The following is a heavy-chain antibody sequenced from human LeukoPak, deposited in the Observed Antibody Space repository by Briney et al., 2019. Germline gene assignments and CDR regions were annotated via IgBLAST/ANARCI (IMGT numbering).Heavy chain of an antibody. CDR3: ARRGGQLSPNWFDP. CDR1: GGSISSSSYY. J-gene: IGHJ5*02. Sequence: PSETLSLTCTVSGGSISSSSYYWGWIRQPPGKGLEWIGSIYYSGSTYYNPSLKSRVTISVDTYKNQFSLKLSSVTAADTAVYYCARRGGQLSPNWFDPWGQGTLVTVSS. D-gene: IGHD6-13*01. V-gene: IGHV4-39*01. CDR2: IYYSGST.